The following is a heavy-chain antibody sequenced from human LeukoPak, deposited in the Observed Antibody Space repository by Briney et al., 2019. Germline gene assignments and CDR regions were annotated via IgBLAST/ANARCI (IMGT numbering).Heavy chain of an antibody. CDR2: IYTSGST. CDR3: ARETTGLARYFDY. D-gene: IGHD4-11*01. J-gene: IGHJ4*02. CDR1: GNSISSYY. Sequence: SETLSLTCTVSGNSISSYYWSWIRQPAGKGLEWIGRIYTSGSTNYNPSLKSRFTMSVDTSKNQFSLNLSSVTAADTAFYYCARETTGLARYFDYWGQGTLVTVSS. V-gene: IGHV4-4*07.